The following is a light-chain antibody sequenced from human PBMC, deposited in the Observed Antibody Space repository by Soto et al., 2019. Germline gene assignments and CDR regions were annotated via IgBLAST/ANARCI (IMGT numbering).Light chain of an antibody. CDR3: QQRSNWPLFT. CDR1: QSVSSY. Sequence: EILLTQSPVTLSLSPGERATLSCRASQSVSSYLAWYQQKPGQAPRLLIQDTSNGATGIPPRFSGSGSGTDFTLTISSLEPEDFDVYYCQQRSNWPLFTFGPGTKVEI. J-gene: IGKJ3*01. CDR2: DTS. V-gene: IGKV3-11*01.